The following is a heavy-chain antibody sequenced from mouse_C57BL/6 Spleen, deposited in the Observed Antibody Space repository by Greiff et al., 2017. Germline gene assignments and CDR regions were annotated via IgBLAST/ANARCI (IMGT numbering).Heavy chain of an antibody. V-gene: IGHV5-17*01. CDR2: ISSGSSTI. J-gene: IGHJ4*01. D-gene: IGHD4-1*01. Sequence: EVKLVESGGGLVKPGGSLKLSCAASGFTFSDYGMHWVRQAPEKGLEWVAYISSGSSTIYYADTVKGRFTISRDNAKNTLFLQMTSLGSEDTAMYYCARTGTGAMGYWGQGTSVTVSS. CDR1: GFTFSDYG. CDR3: ARTGTGAMGY.